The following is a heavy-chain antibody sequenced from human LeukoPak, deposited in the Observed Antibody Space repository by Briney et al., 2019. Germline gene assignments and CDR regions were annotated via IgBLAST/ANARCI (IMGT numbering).Heavy chain of an antibody. J-gene: IGHJ4*02. CDR1: GGSISSYY. Sequence: VKPSETLSLTCTVSGGSISSYYWSWIRQPPGKGLEWIGYIYYSGSTNYNPSLKSRVTISVDTSKNQFSLKLSSVTAADTAVYYCARHTAGYSFAYPFDYWGQGTLVTVSS. D-gene: IGHD5-18*01. CDR2: IYYSGST. CDR3: ARHTAGYSFAYPFDY. V-gene: IGHV4-59*01.